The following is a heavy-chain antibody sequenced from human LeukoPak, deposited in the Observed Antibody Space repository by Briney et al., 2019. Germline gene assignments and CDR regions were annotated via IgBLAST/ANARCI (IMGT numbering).Heavy chain of an antibody. Sequence: PGGSLRLSCAASGFTFSSYAMSWVRQAPGKGLEWVSAISGSGGSTYYADSVKGRFTISRDNSKTTLYLQMNSLRAEDTAVYYCAKDPYYGSGRDFDYWGQETLVTVSS. D-gene: IGHD3-10*01. CDR1: GFTFSSYA. CDR3: AKDPYYGSGRDFDY. V-gene: IGHV3-23*01. CDR2: ISGSGGST. J-gene: IGHJ4*02.